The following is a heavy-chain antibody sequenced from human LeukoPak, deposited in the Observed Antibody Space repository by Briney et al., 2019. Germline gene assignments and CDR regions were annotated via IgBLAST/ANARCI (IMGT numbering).Heavy chain of an antibody. D-gene: IGHD3-3*01. Sequence: SETLSLTCVVYGGSFSDYYWSWIRQPPGKGLEWIGEINHSGSTNYNPSLKSRITISVDTSKNQFSLSLSYMTAADTAVYHCARGGSYYDFWSGRAPFTPWGQGTLVTVSS. CDR2: INHSGST. J-gene: IGHJ4*02. V-gene: IGHV4-34*01. CDR3: ARGGSYYDFWSGRAPFTP. CDR1: GGSFSDYY.